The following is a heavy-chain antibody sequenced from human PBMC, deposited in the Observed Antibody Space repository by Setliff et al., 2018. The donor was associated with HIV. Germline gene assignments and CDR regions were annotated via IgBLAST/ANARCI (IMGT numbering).Heavy chain of an antibody. CDR1: GYSISSGYY. CDR3: ARPGIGDGSSWYYFDY. Sequence: SSETLSFTCAVSGYSISSGYYWGWIRQPPGKGLEWIGSIYHSGSTYYNPSLKSRVTISVDTSKNQFSLKLSSVTAADTAVYYCARPGIGDGSSWYYFDYWGQGTLVTVSS. J-gene: IGHJ4*02. V-gene: IGHV4-38-2*01. D-gene: IGHD6-13*01. CDR2: IYHSGST.